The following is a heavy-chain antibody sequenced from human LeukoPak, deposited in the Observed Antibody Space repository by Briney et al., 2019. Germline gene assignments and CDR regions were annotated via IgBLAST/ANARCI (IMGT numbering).Heavy chain of an antibody. D-gene: IGHD3-22*01. V-gene: IGHV3-21*01. J-gene: IGHJ4*02. CDR3: ARGYSSGYYYGNY. CDR1: GFTFSSYS. Sequence: GGSLRLSCAASGFTFSSYSMNWVRQATGKGLEWVSSISSSSSYIYYADSVKGRFTISRDNAKNSLYLQMNSLRAEDTAVYYCARGYSSGYYYGNYWGQGTLVTVSS. CDR2: ISSSSSYI.